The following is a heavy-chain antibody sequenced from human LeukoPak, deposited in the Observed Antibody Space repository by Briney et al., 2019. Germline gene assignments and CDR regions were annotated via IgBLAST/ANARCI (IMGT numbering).Heavy chain of an antibody. V-gene: IGHV3-11*01. D-gene: IGHD2-15*01. CDR3: GTHSGRTCSVD. Sequence: GGSLRLSCATSGFIFSDYYMSWIRQAPGKGPEWVSYISGSGNDISYADSVKGRFTISRDNAKGSLYLQMNSLRAADTAVYYCGTHSGRTCSVDWGQGTLVTVSS. CDR2: ISGSGNDI. J-gene: IGHJ4*02. CDR1: GFIFSDYY.